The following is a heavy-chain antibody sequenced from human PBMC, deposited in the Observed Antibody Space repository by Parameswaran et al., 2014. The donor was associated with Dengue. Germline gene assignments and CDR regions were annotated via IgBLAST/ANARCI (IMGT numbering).Heavy chain of an antibody. D-gene: IGHD6-13*01. J-gene: IGHJ6*02. V-gene: IGHV3-33*01. CDR3: AGGSSSGDV. Sequence: VRQAPGKGLEWVAVIWYDGSNKYYADSVKGRFTISRDNSKNTLYLQMNSLRAEDTAVYYCAGGSSSGDVWGQGTTVTVSS. CDR2: IWYDGSNK.